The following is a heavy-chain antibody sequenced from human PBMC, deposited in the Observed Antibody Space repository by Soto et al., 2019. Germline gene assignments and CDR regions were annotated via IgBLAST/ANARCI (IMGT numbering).Heavy chain of an antibody. CDR2: IYYTGTT. CDR1: GGSINRSTYY. Sequence: QLLLQESGPGLVKPSETLSLTCTVSGGSINRSTYYWGWVRQPPGKALEWIGIIYYTGTTYYNPSLKSRVSISVDTSKNKFSLNLSSVTAADTAVYSCVRLYSSGNSGDFGFWGQGSLVSVSS. CDR3: VRLYSSGNSGDFGF. J-gene: IGHJ4*02. D-gene: IGHD6-19*01. V-gene: IGHV4-39*01.